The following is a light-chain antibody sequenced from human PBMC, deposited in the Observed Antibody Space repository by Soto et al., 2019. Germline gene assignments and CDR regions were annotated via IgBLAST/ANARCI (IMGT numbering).Light chain of an antibody. Sequence: DIQMTQPPSSLSVSVGDRVTITCRASQSISTYLNWYQQKSGSAPKLLIYGASSLQSGVPSRFSGSGSGTEFTLTISSLQPEDFATYYCQQSYTVRPYTFGQGTKLEIK. CDR3: QQSYTVRPYT. J-gene: IGKJ2*01. CDR2: GAS. V-gene: IGKV1-39*01. CDR1: QSISTY.